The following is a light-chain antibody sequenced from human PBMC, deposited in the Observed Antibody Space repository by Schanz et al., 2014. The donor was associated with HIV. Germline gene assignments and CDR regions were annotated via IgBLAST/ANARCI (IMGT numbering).Light chain of an antibody. CDR3: QQYTPYSHT. CDR2: EAS. J-gene: IGKJ2*01. Sequence: DIQMTQSPSRLSASVGDSVTITCRASQGIGTWLAWYQQKPGKAPELLIYEASTLKSGVPLRFTGSGSGTEFALTISSLQPDDFATYYCQQYTPYSHTFGQGTTLEIQ. CDR1: QGIGTW. V-gene: IGKV1-5*03.